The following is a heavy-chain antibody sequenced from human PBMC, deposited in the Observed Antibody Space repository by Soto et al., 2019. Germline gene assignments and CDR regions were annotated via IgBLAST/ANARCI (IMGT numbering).Heavy chain of an antibody. CDR1: GYTFSNYW. V-gene: IGHV5-51*01. CDR2: IYPGDSDT. Sequence: PGESLKISCKGSGYTFSNYWIGWVRQMPGKGLEWMGIIYPGDSDTRYSPSFQGQVTISADKSISTAYLQWSSLKASDTAMYYFARRGYGDSSMSDYWGQGTLVTVSS. J-gene: IGHJ4*02. D-gene: IGHD4-17*01. CDR3: ARRGYGDSSMSDY.